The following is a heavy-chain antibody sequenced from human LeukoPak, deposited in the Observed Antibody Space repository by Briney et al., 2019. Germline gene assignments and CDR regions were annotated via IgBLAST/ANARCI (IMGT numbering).Heavy chain of an antibody. CDR2: ISAYNGNT. J-gene: IGHJ4*02. V-gene: IGHV1-18*01. D-gene: IGHD6-13*01. CDR1: GYTFTIYG. CDR3: ARMVDSSSWYNFLPYPENFDY. Sequence: ASVKVSCKASGYTFTIYGISWVRQAPGQGLEWMGWISAYNGNTNYAQKLQGRVTMTTDTSTSTAYMELRSLRSDDTAVYYCARMVDSSSWYNFLPYPENFDYWGQGTLVTVSS.